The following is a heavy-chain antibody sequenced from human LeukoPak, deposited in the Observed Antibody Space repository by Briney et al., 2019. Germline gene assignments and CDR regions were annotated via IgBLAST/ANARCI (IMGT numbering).Heavy chain of an antibody. D-gene: IGHD3-16*01. CDR3: ATRRGLGAFDY. CDR2: IGTAGDT. J-gene: IGHJ4*02. CDR1: GFTFSLYD. V-gene: IGHV3-13*04. Sequence: GGSLRLSCAASGFTFSLYDMHWVRQATGEGLEWVSAIGTAGDTYYPGSVTGRFTISRENAKNSFYLQMNSLRAGDTAVYYCATRRGLGAFDYWGQGTLITVSS.